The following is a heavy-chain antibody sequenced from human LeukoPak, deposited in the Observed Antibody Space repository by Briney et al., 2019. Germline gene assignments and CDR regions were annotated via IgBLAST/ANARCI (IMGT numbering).Heavy chain of an antibody. CDR1: GYTFSSYG. D-gene: IGHD3-22*01. Sequence: ASVKVSCKASGYTFSSYGISWVRQAPGQGLAWMGWISPHNGNTNYAQKLQGKVTMTTDTSTSTAYMELRSLRSDGTAVYYCARDLGYDSSGYYRTPAYFDYWGQGTLVTVSS. CDR3: ARDLGYDSSGYYRTPAYFDY. V-gene: IGHV1-18*01. J-gene: IGHJ4*02. CDR2: ISPHNGNT.